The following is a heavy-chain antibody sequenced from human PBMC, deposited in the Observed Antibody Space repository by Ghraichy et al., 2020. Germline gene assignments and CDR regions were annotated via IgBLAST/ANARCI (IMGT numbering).Heavy chain of an antibody. D-gene: IGHD6-13*01. CDR2: IKQDGSEK. CDR3: AREEYSSSWYSY. Sequence: GGSLRLSCVASGFTFSSYWMSWVRQAPGKGLEWVANIKQDGSEKYYVDSVKGRFTISRDNAKNSLYLQMNSLRAEDTAVYYCAREEYSSSWYSYWGQGTLVTVSS. J-gene: IGHJ4*02. CDR1: GFTFSSYW. V-gene: IGHV3-7*01.